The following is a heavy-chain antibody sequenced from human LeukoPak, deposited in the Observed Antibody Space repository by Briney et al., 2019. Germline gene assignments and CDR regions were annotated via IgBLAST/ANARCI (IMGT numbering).Heavy chain of an antibody. Sequence: PAETLSLTCTVSGGSISSYYWSWIRQPPGKGLEWIGYISYSGSTNYNPSLKSRVAISVDTFKNQFSLKLSSVTTADTAVYYCARGDYYGSGSYYRRPFDYWGQGTLVTVSS. D-gene: IGHD3-10*01. CDR3: ARGDYYGSGSYYRRPFDY. V-gene: IGHV4-59*01. CDR2: ISYSGST. CDR1: GGSISSYY. J-gene: IGHJ4*02.